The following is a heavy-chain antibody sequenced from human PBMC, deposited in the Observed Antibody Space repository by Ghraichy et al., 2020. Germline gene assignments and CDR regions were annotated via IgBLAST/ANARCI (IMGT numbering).Heavy chain of an antibody. CDR1: GFTFSSYA. V-gene: IGHV3-30-3*01. CDR3: ARVSRPYDSSGNPPFRGYFQH. CDR2: ISYDGSNK. Sequence: LSLTCAASGFTFSSYAMHWVRQAPGKGLEWVAVISYDGSNKYYADSVKGRFTISRDNSKNTLYLQMNSLRAEDTAVYYCARVSRPYDSSGNPPFRGYFQHWGQGTLVTVSS. J-gene: IGHJ1*01. D-gene: IGHD3-22*01.